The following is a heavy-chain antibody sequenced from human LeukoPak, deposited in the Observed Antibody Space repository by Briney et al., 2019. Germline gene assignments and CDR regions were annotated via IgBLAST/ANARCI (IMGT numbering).Heavy chain of an antibody. V-gene: IGHV3-33*01. Sequence: PGGSLRLSCAASGFTFSSYGMHWVRQAPGKGLEWVAVIWYDGSNKYYADSVKGRFTISRDNSKNTLYLQMNSLRAEDTAVYYCASDSGYSYGFDYWGQGTLVTVSS. J-gene: IGHJ4*02. D-gene: IGHD5-18*01. CDR2: IWYDGSNK. CDR1: GFTFSSYG. CDR3: ASDSGYSYGFDY.